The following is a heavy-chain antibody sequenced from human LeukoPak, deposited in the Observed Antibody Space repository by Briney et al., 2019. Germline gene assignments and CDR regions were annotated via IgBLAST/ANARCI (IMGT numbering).Heavy chain of an antibody. CDR1: GFTFSSYE. Sequence: GGSLRLSCAASGFTFSSYETNWVRQAPGKGLEWVSYISTSGGTIFYADSVKGRFTISRDNAKNSLHLQMNSLRAEDTAVYYCAKDLYCSSTSCYEAVYWGQGTLVTVSS. CDR3: AKDLYCSSTSCYEAVY. D-gene: IGHD2-2*01. J-gene: IGHJ4*02. CDR2: ISTSGGTI. V-gene: IGHV3-48*03.